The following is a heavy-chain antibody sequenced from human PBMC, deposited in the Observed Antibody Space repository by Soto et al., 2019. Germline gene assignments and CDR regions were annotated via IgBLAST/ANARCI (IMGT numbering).Heavy chain of an antibody. J-gene: IGHJ4*02. CDR2: FYYSGST. V-gene: IGHV4-59*08. Sequence: SETLSLTCTVSGGSISSYYWSWIRQPPGKGLEWIGYFYYSGSTNYNPSLKSRVTISVDTSKNQFSLKLSSVTAADTAVYYCARRWGRTFDYWGQGTLVTVSS. CDR1: GGSISSYY. D-gene: IGHD7-27*01. CDR3: ARRWGRTFDY.